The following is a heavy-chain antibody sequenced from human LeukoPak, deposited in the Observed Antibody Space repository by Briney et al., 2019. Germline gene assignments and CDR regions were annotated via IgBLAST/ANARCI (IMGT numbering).Heavy chain of an antibody. CDR3: ARALRRYYYDYPSPGY. CDR2: ISSSGSTI. D-gene: IGHD3-22*01. Sequence: PGGSLRLSCAASGFTFSSYEMNWVRQAPGKGLEWVSYISSSGSTIYYADSVKGRFTISRDNAKNSLYLQMNSLRAEDAALYYCARALRRYYYDYPSPGYWGQGTLVTVSS. CDR1: GFTFSSYE. V-gene: IGHV3-48*03. J-gene: IGHJ4*02.